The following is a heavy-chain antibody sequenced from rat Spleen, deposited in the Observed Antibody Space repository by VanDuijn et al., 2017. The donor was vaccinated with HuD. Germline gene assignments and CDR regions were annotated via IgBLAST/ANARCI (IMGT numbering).Heavy chain of an antibody. V-gene: IGHV3-1*01. CDR3: ARWGGTVFDY. CDR2: ISYSGSN. CDR1: GYSIPSNY. J-gene: IGHJ2*01. Sequence: EVQLQESGPGLVKPSQSLSLTCSVTGYSIPSNYWGWIRKFPGNKMEWMGYISYSGSNSYNPSLKSRISITKDTSKNQFFLHLNSVTTEDTATYYCARWGGTVFDYWGQGVMVTVSS. D-gene: IGHD4-3*01.